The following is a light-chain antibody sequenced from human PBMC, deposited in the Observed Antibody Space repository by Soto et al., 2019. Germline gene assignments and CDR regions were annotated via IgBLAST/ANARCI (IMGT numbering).Light chain of an antibody. CDR1: QGISSY. V-gene: IGKV1-8*01. CDR3: QQYYSYPRT. Sequence: AIRMTQSPSSLSASTGDRVTITCRASQGISSYLAWYQQKPGKAPKLLIYAASTLQSGVPSRSSGSGSGTDFTLTISCLQSEDFATYYCQQYYSYPRTFGQGTRLEIK. J-gene: IGKJ5*01. CDR2: AAS.